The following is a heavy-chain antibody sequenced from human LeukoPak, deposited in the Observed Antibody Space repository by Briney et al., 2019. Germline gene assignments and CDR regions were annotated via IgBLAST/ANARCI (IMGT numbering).Heavy chain of an antibody. V-gene: IGHV3-74*01. D-gene: IGHD3-22*01. J-gene: IGHJ1*01. CDR2: IKSDGKT. CDR1: GFTFSRYW. CDR3: ARAPSEVGGYYPEYFRH. Sequence: GGSLRLSCEASGFTFSRYWMHWVRQAPGKGLVWVSRIKSDGKTNYADSVKRRFTISRDNAKNTVSLQMDSLRAEDTGVYYCARAPSEVGGYYPEYFRHWGQGTLVTVSS.